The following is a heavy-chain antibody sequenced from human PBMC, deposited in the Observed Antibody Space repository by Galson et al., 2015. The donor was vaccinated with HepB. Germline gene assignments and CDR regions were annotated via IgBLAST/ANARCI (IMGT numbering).Heavy chain of an antibody. V-gene: IGHV3-74*01. CDR1: GFIFSNYW. Sequence: SLRLSCAASGFIFSNYWMHWVRQTPGKGPVWISRINSDGTYITYADSVKGRFTISRDNAKNTLYLQMNSPRAEDTALYYCARTRGAAAGIFDYWGQGSLVTVSS. D-gene: IGHD6-13*01. CDR2: INSDGTYI. J-gene: IGHJ4*02. CDR3: ARTRGAAAGIFDY.